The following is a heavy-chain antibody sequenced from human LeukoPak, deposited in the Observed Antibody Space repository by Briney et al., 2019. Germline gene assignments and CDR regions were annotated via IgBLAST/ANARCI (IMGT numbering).Heavy chain of an antibody. Sequence: PGGSLRLSCAASGFTFSSYEMNWVRQAPGKGLEWVSYISSGSTIYYADSVKGRFTISRDNAKNSLYLQMNSLRAEDTAVYYCAREAAAGKQCDYWGQGTLVTVSS. CDR1: GFTFSSYE. V-gene: IGHV3-48*03. D-gene: IGHD6-13*01. CDR3: AREAAAGKQCDY. CDR2: ISSGSTI. J-gene: IGHJ4*02.